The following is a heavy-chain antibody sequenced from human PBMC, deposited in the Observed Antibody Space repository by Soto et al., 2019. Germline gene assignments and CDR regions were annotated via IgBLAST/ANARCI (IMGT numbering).Heavy chain of an antibody. CDR2: MSHSGGT. D-gene: IGHD1-1*01. CDR3: ARVERGTATTVVDAFDI. V-gene: IGHV4-61*01. J-gene: IGHJ3*02. CDR1: CGAVNSGNYY. Sequence: SETLSLTCAVFCGAVNSGNYYWGWIRQPPGKGLEWIGEMSHSGGTHFNPSLKSRVTISVDTSKNQFSLKMSSVTAADTALYYCARVERGTATTVVDAFDIWGPGTMVTVSS.